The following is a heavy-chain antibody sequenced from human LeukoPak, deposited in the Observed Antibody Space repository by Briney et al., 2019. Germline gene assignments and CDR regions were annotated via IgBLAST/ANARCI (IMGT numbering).Heavy chain of an antibody. Sequence: SQTLSLTCTVSGGSISSGSYYWSWIRQPAGKGLEWIGRIYTSGSTNYNPSLKSRVTISVDTSKNQFSLKLSSVTAADTAVYYCARGVFFDYWGQGTLVTVSS. CDR2: IYTSGST. V-gene: IGHV4-61*02. CDR1: GGSISSGSYY. CDR3: ARGVFFDY. J-gene: IGHJ4*02.